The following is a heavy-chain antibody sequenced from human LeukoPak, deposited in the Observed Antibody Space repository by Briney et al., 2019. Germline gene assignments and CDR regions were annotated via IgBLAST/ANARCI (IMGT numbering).Heavy chain of an antibody. CDR1: GFTFSSYA. CDR2: IYSGGSGGTT. J-gene: IGHJ4*02. V-gene: IGHV3-23*03. CDR3: ASHWGGY. D-gene: IGHD3-16*01. Sequence: GGSLRLSCAASGFTFSSYAMTWVRQAPGKGLEWVSIIYSGGSGGTTYYADSVKGRYTISRDNSKNTLYLQMNSLRAEDTAVYYCASHWGGYWGQGTLVTVSS.